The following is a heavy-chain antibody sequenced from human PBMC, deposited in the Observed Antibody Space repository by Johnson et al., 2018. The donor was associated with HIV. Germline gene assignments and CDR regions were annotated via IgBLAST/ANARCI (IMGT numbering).Heavy chain of an antibody. CDR2: ISSSGSTI. CDR1: GFTFSDYY. Sequence: VQLVESGGGLVKPGGSLRLSCAASGFTFSDYYMSWIRQAPGKGLEWVSYISSSGSTIYYADSVKGRFTISRDNAKNSLYLQMNSLRAGDTALYYCARDMYFYDSSGYSDAFDIWGQGTMVTVSS. D-gene: IGHD3-22*01. J-gene: IGHJ3*02. CDR3: ARDMYFYDSSGYSDAFDI. V-gene: IGHV3-11*01.